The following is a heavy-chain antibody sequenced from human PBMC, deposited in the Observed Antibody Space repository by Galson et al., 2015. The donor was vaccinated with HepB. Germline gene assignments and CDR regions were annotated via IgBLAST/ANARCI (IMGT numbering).Heavy chain of an antibody. D-gene: IGHD3-16*01. CDR3: ARQSGGTEFYYYYYGMDV. V-gene: IGHV3-30*04. CDR2: ISYDGSNK. J-gene: IGHJ6*02. Sequence: SLRLSCAASGFTFSSYAMHWVRQAPGKGLEWVAVISYDGSNKYYADSVKGRFTISRDNSKNTLYLQMNSLRAEDTAVYYCARQSGGTEFYYYYYGMDVWGQGTTVTVSS. CDR1: GFTFSSYA.